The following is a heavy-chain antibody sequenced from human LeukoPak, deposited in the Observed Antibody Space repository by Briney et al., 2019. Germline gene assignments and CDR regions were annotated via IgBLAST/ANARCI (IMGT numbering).Heavy chain of an antibody. CDR2: IHDSGNT. D-gene: IGHD1/OR15-1a*01. J-gene: IGHJ6*03. CDR3: ARSPFSARTPYYMDV. Sequence: PSETLSLTCTVSGGSISGYYWSWIRQPPGKGLEWIGFIHDSGNTYYNASLKSRVTISVDTSKNQLSLNLRSVAADDTAVYYCARSPFSARTPYYMDVWGKGTTVTVSS. V-gene: IGHV4-59*01. CDR1: GGSISGYY.